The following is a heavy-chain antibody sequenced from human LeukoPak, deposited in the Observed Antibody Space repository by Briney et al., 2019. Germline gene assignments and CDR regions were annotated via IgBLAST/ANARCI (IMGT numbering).Heavy chain of an antibody. D-gene: IGHD1-1*01. J-gene: IGHJ4*02. V-gene: IGHV4-34*01. Sequence: SETLSLTCAVYGGSFSGYYWSWIRQPPGKGLEWIGEINHSGSTNYNPSLKSRVTISVDTSKNQFSLQLSFLTAADTAMYYCATGTGTSYYFDYWGQETLVTVSS. CDR3: ATGTGTSYYFDY. CDR2: INHSGST. CDR1: GGSFSGYY.